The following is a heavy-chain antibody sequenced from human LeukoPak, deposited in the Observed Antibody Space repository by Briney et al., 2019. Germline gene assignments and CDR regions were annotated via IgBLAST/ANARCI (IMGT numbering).Heavy chain of an antibody. CDR2: MCGMSSTI. V-gene: IGHV3-48*02. Sequence: GGSLRLSCAASGFTFRSYSMTWVRQAPGKGLEWVSFMCGMSSTIYYADSVKGRFTISRDNAKNSVYLQMNSLRDEDTAVYYCARDSSDAYNPEPGYWGQGTLVTVSS. J-gene: IGHJ4*02. CDR1: GFTFRSYS. CDR3: ARDSSDAYNPEPGY. D-gene: IGHD5-24*01.